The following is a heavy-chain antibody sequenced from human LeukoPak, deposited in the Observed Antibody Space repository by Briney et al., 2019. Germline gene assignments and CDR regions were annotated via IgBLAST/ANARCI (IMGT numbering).Heavy chain of an antibody. J-gene: IGHJ6*03. CDR1: GFTFSSYA. D-gene: IGHD2-2*01. V-gene: IGHV3-30-3*01. Sequence: PGRSLRLSCAASGFTFSSYAMHWVRQAPGKGLEWVAVISYDGSNKYYADSVKGRFTISRDNSKNTLYLQMNSLRAEDTAVYYCARGTPGTRLAPMYYYMDVWGKGTTVTVSS. CDR3: ARGTPGTRLAPMYYYMDV. CDR2: ISYDGSNK.